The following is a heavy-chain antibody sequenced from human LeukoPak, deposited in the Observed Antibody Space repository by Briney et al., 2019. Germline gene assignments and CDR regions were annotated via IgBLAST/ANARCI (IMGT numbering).Heavy chain of an antibody. CDR2: MYLSGTT. CDR1: GDSINSLDL. CDR3: AGLVGRYSSGLYYYYFDY. J-gene: IGHJ4*02. Sequence: SGTLSLTCTVSGDSINSLDLWSWVRQPPGKGLEWIGEMYLSGTTHSNPSVKSRVTISIDKSKNQFFLNLSSVTAADAAVYYCAGLVGRYSSGLYYYYFDYWGQGTLVTVSS. V-gene: IGHV4-4*02. D-gene: IGHD3-22*01.